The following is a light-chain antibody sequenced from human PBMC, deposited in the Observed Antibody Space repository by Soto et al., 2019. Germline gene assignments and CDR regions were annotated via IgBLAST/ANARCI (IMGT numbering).Light chain of an antibody. J-gene: IGKJ1*01. Sequence: EIVLTQSPGTMSLSPGDRATLSCRASQSVSSNFLAWYQQKPGPAPRLLIYGASIRATGIPDRFSGSGSGTDFTLTTRRLEPEDFAMYFCHQYGSSPRTFGQGTKVEIK. CDR2: GAS. CDR3: HQYGSSPRT. V-gene: IGKV3-20*01. CDR1: QSVSSNF.